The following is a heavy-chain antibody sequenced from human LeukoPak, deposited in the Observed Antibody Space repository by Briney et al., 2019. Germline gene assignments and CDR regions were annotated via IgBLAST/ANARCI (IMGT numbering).Heavy chain of an antibody. CDR3: ARVGPYGDYFDY. V-gene: IGHV3-48*03. D-gene: IGHD4-17*01. CDR2: ISSSGSTI. Sequence: GGSLRLSCAASGFTFSSYEMNWVRQAPGKGLEWVSYISSSGSTIYYADSVKGRFTISRDNAKNSLYLQMSTLRAEDTAVYYCARVGPYGDYFDYWGQGTLVTVSS. J-gene: IGHJ4*02. CDR1: GFTFSSYE.